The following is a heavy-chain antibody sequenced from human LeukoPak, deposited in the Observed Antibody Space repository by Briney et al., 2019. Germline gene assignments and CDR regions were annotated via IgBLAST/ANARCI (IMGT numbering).Heavy chain of an antibody. J-gene: IGHJ3*02. V-gene: IGHV1-69*05. CDR2: IIPIFGTA. D-gene: IGHD4-17*01. Sequence: SVKVSCKASGGTFSSYAISWVRQAPGQGLEWMGRIIPIFGTANYAQKFQGRVTITTDESTSTAYMELSSLRSEDTAVYYCARGTTVTTVSAFDIWGQGTMVTVSS. CDR1: GGTFSSYA. CDR3: ARGTTVTTVSAFDI.